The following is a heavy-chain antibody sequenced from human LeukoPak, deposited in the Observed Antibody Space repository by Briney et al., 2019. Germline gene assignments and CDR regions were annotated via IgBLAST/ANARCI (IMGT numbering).Heavy chain of an antibody. Sequence: GGSLRLSCAASGFTFSSYSMMWVRQAPGKGLEWVSHISSSSTTIHYADSVKGRFTISRDNAKNSVYLQMNSLRAEDTAVYYCAREPDYVWGSYRLFDYWGQGTLVTVSS. J-gene: IGHJ4*02. CDR1: GFTFSSYS. CDR2: ISSSSTTI. CDR3: AREPDYVWGSYRLFDY. D-gene: IGHD3-16*02. V-gene: IGHV3-48*01.